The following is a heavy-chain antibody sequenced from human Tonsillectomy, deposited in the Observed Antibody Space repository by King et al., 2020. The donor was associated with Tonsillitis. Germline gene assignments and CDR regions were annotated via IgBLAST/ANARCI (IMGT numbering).Heavy chain of an antibody. J-gene: IGHJ3*02. CDR2: ISWNSGSI. CDR1: GFTFDDYA. D-gene: IGHD3-22*01. V-gene: IGHV3-9*01. CDR3: AKGYYDSSGYGNAFDI. Sequence: VQLVESGGGLVQPGRSLRLSCAASGFTFDDYAMHWVRQAPGKGLEWVSGISWNSGSIGYADSVKGRFTISRDNAKNSLYLQMNSLRAEDTALYYCAKGYYDSSGYGNAFDIWGQGTMVTVSS.